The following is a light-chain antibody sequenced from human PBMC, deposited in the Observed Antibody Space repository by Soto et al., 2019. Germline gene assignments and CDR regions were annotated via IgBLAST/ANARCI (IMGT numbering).Light chain of an antibody. J-gene: IGKJ2*01. V-gene: IGKV3-20*01. Sequence: EIVLTQSPGTLSLSPGERATLSCRASQSVSSSYLAWYQQKPGQAPRLLIYGASSRATGIPDRFSGSGSGTDVTLTISRLEPEDFAVYYCQQYGSSPRGFGQGTKLEIK. CDR3: QQYGSSPRG. CDR2: GAS. CDR1: QSVSSSY.